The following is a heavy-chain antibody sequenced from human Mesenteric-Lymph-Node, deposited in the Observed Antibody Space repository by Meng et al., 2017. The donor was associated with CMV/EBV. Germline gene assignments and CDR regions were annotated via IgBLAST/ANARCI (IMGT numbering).Heavy chain of an antibody. J-gene: IGHJ6*02. CDR3: ARDPVRWSRSSYYYYGMDV. CDR1: GYTFTSYY. CDR2: INPSGGST. V-gene: IGHV1-46*01. D-gene: IGHD3-10*01. Sequence: ASVKVSCKASGYTFTSYYMHWVRQAPGQGLEWMGIINPSGGSTSYAQKFQGRVTMTRDTSTSTVYMELSSLRSEDTAVYYCARDPVRWSRSSYYYYGMDVWGQGTTVTVSS.